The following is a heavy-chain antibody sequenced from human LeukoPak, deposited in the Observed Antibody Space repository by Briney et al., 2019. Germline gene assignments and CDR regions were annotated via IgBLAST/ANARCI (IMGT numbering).Heavy chain of an antibody. V-gene: IGHV4-59*01. D-gene: IGHD3-22*01. J-gene: IGHJ4*01. CDR3: ARRRYYDSTGYNPTYYFDY. CDR2: IYNTVDT. Sequence: SETLSLTCTVSGDSIIGYYWSWIRQSPGKRLEWIGYIYNTVDTTYNPSLESRVTISLDMSNKQFSLRLSSVTAADTAFYYCARRRYYDSTGYNPTYYFDYWGQGILVTVSS. CDR1: GDSIIGYY.